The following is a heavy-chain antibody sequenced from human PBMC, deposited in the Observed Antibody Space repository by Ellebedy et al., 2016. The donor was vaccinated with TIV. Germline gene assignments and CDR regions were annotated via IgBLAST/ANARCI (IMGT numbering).Heavy chain of an antibody. CDR1: GFIFSSYS. CDR2: ISDSSDSR. D-gene: IGHD1-1*01. Sequence: PGGSLRLSCAASGFIFSSYSMAWVRQAPGKGLEWVSYISDSSDSRFYADSVKGRFTISRDNGKQSLSLQMNSLRDEDTAVYFCARVSKLGATTHFDYWGQGTLVTVSS. J-gene: IGHJ4*02. CDR3: ARVSKLGATTHFDY. V-gene: IGHV3-48*02.